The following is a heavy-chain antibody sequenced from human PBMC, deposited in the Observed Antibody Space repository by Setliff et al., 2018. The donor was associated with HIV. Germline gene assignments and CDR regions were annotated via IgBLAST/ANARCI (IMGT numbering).Heavy chain of an antibody. CDR1: GYSISSGYY. Sequence: SETLSLTCAASGYSISSGYYWGWIRQPPGKGLEWIGSIYHSGSTYYKPSLKSRVTISVDTSKNQFSLKLSSVTAADTAVYYCARDPFEYYYDSSGREAYMDVWGKGTTVTVSS. J-gene: IGHJ6*03. D-gene: IGHD3-22*01. V-gene: IGHV4-38-2*02. CDR2: IYHSGST. CDR3: ARDPFEYYYDSSGREAYMDV.